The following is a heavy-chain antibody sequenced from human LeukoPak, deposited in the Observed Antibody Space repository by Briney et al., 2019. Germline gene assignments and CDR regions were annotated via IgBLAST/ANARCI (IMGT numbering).Heavy chain of an antibody. V-gene: IGHV3-23*01. J-gene: IGHJ4*02. Sequence: GGSLRLSCAASGFTFSSYAMSWVRQAPGKGLEWVSAISGSGGSTYYADSVKGRFTISRDNSKNTLYLQMNSLRAEDTAVYYCASLYYDTYYFDYWGQGTLVTVSS. CDR1: GFTFSSYA. D-gene: IGHD3-3*01. CDR2: ISGSGGST. CDR3: ASLYYDTYYFDY.